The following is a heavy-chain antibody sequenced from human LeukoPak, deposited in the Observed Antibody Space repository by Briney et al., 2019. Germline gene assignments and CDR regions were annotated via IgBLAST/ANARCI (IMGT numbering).Heavy chain of an antibody. CDR3: ASPVVVTATTDY. J-gene: IGHJ4*02. D-gene: IGHD2-21*02. CDR2: ISSSSSYI. CDR1: GFTFSSYS. Sequence: GGSLRLSXAASGFTFSSYSMNWVRQAPGKGLEWVSSISSSSSYIYYADSVKGRFTISRDNAKSSLYLQMNSLRAEDTAVYYCASPVVVTATTDYWGQGTLVTVSS. V-gene: IGHV3-21*01.